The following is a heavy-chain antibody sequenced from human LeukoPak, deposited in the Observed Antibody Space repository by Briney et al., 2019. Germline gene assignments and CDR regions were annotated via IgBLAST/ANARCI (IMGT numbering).Heavy chain of an antibody. CDR2: ISAYNGNT. V-gene: IGHV1-18*01. Sequence: ASVKVSCKASGGTFTSYGISWVRQAPGQGLEWMGWISAYNGNTDYAQKLQGRVTMTTDTSTSTAYMELRSLRSDDTAVYYCARVNSGWPLVPSYWGPGTLVSVSS. CDR1: GGTFTSYG. D-gene: IGHD5-12*01. J-gene: IGHJ4*02. CDR3: ARVNSGWPLVPSY.